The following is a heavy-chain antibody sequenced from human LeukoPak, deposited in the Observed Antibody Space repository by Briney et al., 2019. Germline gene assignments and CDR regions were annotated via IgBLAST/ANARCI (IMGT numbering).Heavy chain of an antibody. CDR1: GFTFSSYG. J-gene: IGHJ4*02. Sequence: GGSLRLSCAASGFTFSSYGMHWVRQAPGKGLEWVAFIRYDGSNKYYADSVKGRFTISRDNSKNTLYLQMNSLRAEDTAVYYCARGGSYDFWSGSIYFDYWGQGTLVTVSS. CDR2: IRYDGSNK. D-gene: IGHD3-3*01. V-gene: IGHV3-30*02. CDR3: ARGGSYDFWSGSIYFDY.